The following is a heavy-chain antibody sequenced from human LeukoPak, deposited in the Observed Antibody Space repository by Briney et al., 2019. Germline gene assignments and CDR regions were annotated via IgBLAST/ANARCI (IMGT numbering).Heavy chain of an antibody. D-gene: IGHD3-3*01. CDR3: ARRGFELRFLEWPYYYYYMDV. V-gene: IGHV3-20*04. Sequence: PGGSLRLSCAASGFTFDDYGMSWVRQAPGKGLDWVSGINWSGGSTGYADSVKGRFTISRDNAKNSLYLQMNSLRAEDTALYYCARRGFELRFLEWPYYYYYMDVWGKGTTVTVSS. CDR1: GFTFDDYG. J-gene: IGHJ6*03. CDR2: INWSGGST.